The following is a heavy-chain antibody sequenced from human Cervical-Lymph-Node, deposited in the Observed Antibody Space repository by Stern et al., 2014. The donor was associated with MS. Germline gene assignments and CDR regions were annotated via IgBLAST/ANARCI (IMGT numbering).Heavy chain of an antibody. J-gene: IGHJ4*02. CDR3: AKDIVAGIFGSGSYGLDS. Sequence: EVQLVESGGGLVQPGGSLRLSCAASGFTFDDYAMHWGREAPRKGLERVSGISWNSNSRGYADSVKGRFTISRDNAKNSLYLQMSSLRAEDTAFYYCAKDIVAGIFGSGSYGLDSWGQGTLVTVSS. D-gene: IGHD3-10*01. CDR2: ISWNSNSR. CDR1: GFTFDDYA. V-gene: IGHV3-9*01.